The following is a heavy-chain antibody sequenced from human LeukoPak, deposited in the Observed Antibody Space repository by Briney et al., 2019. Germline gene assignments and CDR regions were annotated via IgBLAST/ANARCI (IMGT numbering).Heavy chain of an antibody. J-gene: IGHJ6*02. D-gene: IGHD2-15*01. Sequence: GESLRLSCAASGFTFSSYDMHWVRQAPGKGLEWVAVIPYDGSNKYYADSVKGRFTISRDNSKNTLYLQMNSLRAEDTAVYYCAKDVESGGNFIYYYHYGMDVWGQGTTVTVSS. CDR1: GFTFSSYD. CDR2: IPYDGSNK. CDR3: AKDVESGGNFIYYYHYGMDV. V-gene: IGHV3-30*18.